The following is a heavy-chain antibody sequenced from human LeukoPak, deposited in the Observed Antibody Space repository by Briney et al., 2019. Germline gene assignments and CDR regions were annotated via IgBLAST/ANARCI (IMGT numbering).Heavy chain of an antibody. CDR2: ISSSRGNI. J-gene: IGHJ6*03. Sequence: GGSLRLSCAASGFTFSDYFLNWLRQAPGKGLEWLSFISSSRGNIYYADSVKGRFTISRDNAENTLYLQMNSLRAADTAVYYCARVEERFAPMHLGQGEYFYNYYMDVWGKGTTVIVSS. CDR3: ARVEERFAPMHLGQGEYFYNYYMDV. D-gene: IGHD1-26*01. V-gene: IGHV3-11*01. CDR1: GFTFSDYF.